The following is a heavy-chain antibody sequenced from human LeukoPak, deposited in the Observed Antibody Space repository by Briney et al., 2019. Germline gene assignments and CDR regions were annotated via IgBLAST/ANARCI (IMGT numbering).Heavy chain of an antibody. J-gene: IGHJ4*02. CDR1: GYSITTGYY. D-gene: IGHD1-26*01. CDR2: IYHSGST. V-gene: IGHV4-38-2*02. Sequence: PSETLSLTCTVSGYSITTGYYWGWIRQPPGKGLEWIGSIYHSGSTYYNPSLKSRVTISVDTSKNQFSLKMSSVSAADTAMYYCARDHIKVRSGRQAKVFDYWGQGTLVTVSS. CDR3: ARDHIKVRSGRQAKVFDY.